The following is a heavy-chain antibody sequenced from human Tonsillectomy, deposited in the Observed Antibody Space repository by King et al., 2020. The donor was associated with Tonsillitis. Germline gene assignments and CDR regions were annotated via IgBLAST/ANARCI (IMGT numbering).Heavy chain of an antibody. CDR2: ISSSGGIT. V-gene: IGHV3-23*04. CDR1: GFTFDSYA. D-gene: IGHD6-13*01. J-gene: IGHJ4*02. CDR3: VKDLPGRYSSSWIPFDY. Sequence: VQLVESGGALVQPGGSLRLSCAASGFTFDSYAMSWVRQDPGKGLEWVSFISSSGGITHYAASVKGRFTISRDHSKNTLYLQMNGLRAEDTAVYYCVKDLPGRYSSSWIPFDYWGQGTLVTVSS.